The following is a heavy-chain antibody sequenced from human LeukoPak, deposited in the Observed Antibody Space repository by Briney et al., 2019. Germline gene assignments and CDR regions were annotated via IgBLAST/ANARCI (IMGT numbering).Heavy chain of an antibody. Sequence: PSETLSLTCTVSSGSISTSNYYWGWVRQPPGKALEWIGNIFYSGSTYYSPSLKSRVTISVDTSKNQFSLKLSSVTAADTAVYYCARGRGHRTYYDILTGYFYFDYWGQGTLVTVSS. CDR2: IFYSGST. J-gene: IGHJ4*02. D-gene: IGHD3-9*01. CDR1: SGSISTSNYY. V-gene: IGHV4-39*07. CDR3: ARGRGHRTYYDILTGYFYFDY.